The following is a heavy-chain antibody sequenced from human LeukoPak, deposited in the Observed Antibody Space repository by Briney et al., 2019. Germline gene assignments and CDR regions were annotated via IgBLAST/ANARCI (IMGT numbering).Heavy chain of an antibody. D-gene: IGHD3-22*01. V-gene: IGHV1-18*01. CDR2: ISAYNGNT. CDR3: ARDLGRYYDSSGSGAYFDY. Sequence: ASVKVSCKASGYTFTSYGISWVRQAPGQGLEWMGWISAYNGNTNYAQKLQGRVTMTTDTSTSTAYMELRSLRSDDTAVYYCARDLGRYYDSSGSGAYFDYWGQGTLVTVSS. J-gene: IGHJ4*02. CDR1: GYTFTSYG.